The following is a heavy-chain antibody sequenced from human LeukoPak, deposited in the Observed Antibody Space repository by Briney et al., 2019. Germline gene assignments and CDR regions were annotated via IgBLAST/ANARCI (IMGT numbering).Heavy chain of an antibody. J-gene: IGHJ6*03. Sequence: KASETLSLTCTLSGGSISSYYWSWIRQPPGKGLEWIGYIFYSGSTNYIPSLKSRVTISVDTSKNQFSLKLSSVTAADTAVYYCARGVSGYCSGGSCSPLDYYYMDVWGKGTTVTVSS. CDR2: IFYSGST. V-gene: IGHV4-59*01. CDR3: ARGVSGYCSGGSCSPLDYYYMDV. D-gene: IGHD2-15*01. CDR1: GGSISSYY.